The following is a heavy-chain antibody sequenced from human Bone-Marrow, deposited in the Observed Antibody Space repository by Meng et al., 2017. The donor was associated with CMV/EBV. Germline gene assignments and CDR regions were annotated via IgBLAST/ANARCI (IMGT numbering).Heavy chain of an antibody. CDR1: GFPFDDYD. D-gene: IGHD6-19*01. CDR3: AKDSSVAGPLDF. J-gene: IGHJ4*02. V-gene: IGHV3-9*01. Sequence: SLKISCAASGFPFDDYDMHWVRQAPGKGLEWVSGISWNSGHIGYADSVKGRFTISRDNAKKSLYLQMNSLRSEDTALYYCAKDSSVAGPLDFWGQGTLVTVSS. CDR2: ISWNSGHI.